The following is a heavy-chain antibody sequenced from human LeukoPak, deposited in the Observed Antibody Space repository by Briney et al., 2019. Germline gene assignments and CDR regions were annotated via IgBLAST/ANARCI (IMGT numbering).Heavy chain of an antibody. J-gene: IGHJ3*02. Sequence: GGSLRLSCAASGFTFSSYAMHWVRQAPGKGLEWVALISYDGSNKYYADSVKGRFTISRDNSKNTLYLQMNSLRTEDTAVYYCARDPTMIVVVIPEDAFDIWGQGTMVTVSS. CDR1: GFTFSSYA. V-gene: IGHV3-30*04. CDR3: ARDPTMIVVVIPEDAFDI. CDR2: ISYDGSNK. D-gene: IGHD3-22*01.